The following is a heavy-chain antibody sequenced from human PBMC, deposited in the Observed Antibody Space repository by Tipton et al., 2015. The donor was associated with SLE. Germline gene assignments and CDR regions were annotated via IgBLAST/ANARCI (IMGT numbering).Heavy chain of an antibody. J-gene: IGHJ6*03. D-gene: IGHD3-3*02. Sequence: GLVKPSETLSLTCTVSGGSISSYYWSWIRQPPGKGLEWIGYIYYSGSTNDNPSLKSRVTISVDTSKNQFSLKLSSVTAADTAVYYCARGGGIGFLEWDYYYMDVWGKGPTVTVSS. CDR3: ARGGGIGFLEWDYYYMDV. CDR1: GGSISSYY. CDR2: IYYSGST. V-gene: IGHV4-59*01.